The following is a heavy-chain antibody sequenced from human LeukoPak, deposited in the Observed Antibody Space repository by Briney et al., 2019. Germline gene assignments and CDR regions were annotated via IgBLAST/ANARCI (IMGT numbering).Heavy chain of an antibody. CDR1: GFTFSSYW. J-gene: IGHJ4*02. CDR3: ANGDNDGFGGY. Sequence: GGSLRLSCAASGFTFSSYWMHWVRQAPGKGLVWVSRINGDGSSTSYADSVKGRFTISRDNAKNTLYLQMNSLRADDTAVYYCANGDNDGFGGYWGQGTLVTVSS. CDR2: INGDGSST. D-gene: IGHD3-16*01. V-gene: IGHV3-74*01.